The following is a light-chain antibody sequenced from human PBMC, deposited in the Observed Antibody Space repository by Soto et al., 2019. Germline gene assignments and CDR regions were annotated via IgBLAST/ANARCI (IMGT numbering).Light chain of an antibody. Sequence: DIPMTQSPSTLSASVGDRVTITCRASQSISSWLAWYQQKPGKAPKLLIYDASSLEGGVPSRFSGSGSGTEFTRTISSLQPDDFATYYCQQYNSYPLTFGGGPKVEIE. CDR1: QSISSW. CDR2: DAS. J-gene: IGKJ4*01. V-gene: IGKV1-5*01. CDR3: QQYNSYPLT.